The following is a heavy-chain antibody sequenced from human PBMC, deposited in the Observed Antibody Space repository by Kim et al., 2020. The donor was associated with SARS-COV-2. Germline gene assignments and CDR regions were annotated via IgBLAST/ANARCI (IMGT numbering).Heavy chain of an antibody. D-gene: IGHD2-15*01. CDR3: VRGPSGCCSCNSCYFDY. CDR1: GFSFSSHW. J-gene: IGHJ4*02. CDR2: IKQDGSEK. Sequence: GGSLRLSCVVSGFSFSSHWMTWVRQAQGRGLEWVANIKQDGSEKWYEDSVKGRFTISRDNAENSLHLQMNSLRGEDTAVYYCVRGPSGCCSCNSCYFDYWSEGTLVTVSS. V-gene: IGHV3-7*03.